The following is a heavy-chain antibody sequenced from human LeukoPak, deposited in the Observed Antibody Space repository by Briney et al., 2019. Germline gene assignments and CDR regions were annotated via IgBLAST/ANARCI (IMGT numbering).Heavy chain of an antibody. V-gene: IGHV1-18*01. J-gene: IGHJ4*02. Sequence: GASVKVSCKASGYTFTSYGISWVRQAPGQGLERMGWISAYNGNTNYAQKLQGRVTMTTDTSTSTAYMELRSLRSDDTAVYYCARDRDPYYYDSSGYYPHPFDYWGQGTLVTVSS. CDR1: GYTFTSYG. D-gene: IGHD3-22*01. CDR3: ARDRDPYYYDSSGYYPHPFDY. CDR2: ISAYNGNT.